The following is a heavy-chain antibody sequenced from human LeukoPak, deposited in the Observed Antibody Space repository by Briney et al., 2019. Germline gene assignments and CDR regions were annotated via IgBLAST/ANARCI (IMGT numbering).Heavy chain of an antibody. D-gene: IGHD4-17*01. Sequence: PGGSLRLSCAASGFTFSSYGMHWVRQAPGKGLEWVAVIWYDGSNKYYADSVKGRFTISRDNSKNTLYLQMNSLRAENTAVYYCARDVYGDYFDYWGQGTLVTVSS. V-gene: IGHV3-33*01. CDR1: GFTFSSYG. CDR3: ARDVYGDYFDY. CDR2: IWYDGSNK. J-gene: IGHJ4*02.